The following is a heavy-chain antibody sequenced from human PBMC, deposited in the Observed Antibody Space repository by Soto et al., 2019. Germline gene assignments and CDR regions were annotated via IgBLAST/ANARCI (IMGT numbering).Heavy chain of an antibody. V-gene: IGHV1-2*04. CDR1: GYTFTGYY. D-gene: IGHD5-18*01. CDR2: INPNSGGT. Sequence: ASVKVSCKASGYTFTGYYMHWVRQAPGQGLEWMGWINPNSGGTNYAQKFQGWVTMTRDTSISTAYMELSRLRSDDTAVYYCAREESGSYGYPLLGDWGKGPLVTVSS. CDR3: AREESGSYGYPLLGD. J-gene: IGHJ4*02.